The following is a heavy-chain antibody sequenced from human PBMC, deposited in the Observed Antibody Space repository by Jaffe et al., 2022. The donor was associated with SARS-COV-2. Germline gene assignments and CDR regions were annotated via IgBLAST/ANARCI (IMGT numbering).Heavy chain of an antibody. CDR3: ARGSQEVPRANWFDP. CDR2: IDSDGGNT. V-gene: IGHV3-74*01. Sequence: EVQLVESGGGLVQPGESLRLSCAASGFTFSMYWMHWVRQAPGKGLVWVSRIDSDGGNTDYADSVKGRFTISRDNAKNTLYLQMNGLRAEDTAVYYCARGSQEVPRANWFDPWGQGTLVTVSS. J-gene: IGHJ5*02. D-gene: IGHD2-2*01. CDR1: GFTFSMYW.